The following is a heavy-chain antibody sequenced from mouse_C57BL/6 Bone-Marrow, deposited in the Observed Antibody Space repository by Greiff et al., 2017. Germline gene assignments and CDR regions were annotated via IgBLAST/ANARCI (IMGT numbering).Heavy chain of an antibody. V-gene: IGHV3-6*01. CDR3: ARGDYYGSSGNY. CDR1: GYSITSGYF. Sequence: EVQLQQSGPGLVKPSQSLSLTCSVTGYSITSGYFWNWIRQFPGNKLEWMGYISYDGSNNYNPSLKNRISITRDTSKNQFFLKFNYVTTEDTATYYCARGDYYGSSGNYWGQGTTLTVSS. J-gene: IGHJ2*01. D-gene: IGHD1-1*01. CDR2: ISYDGSN.